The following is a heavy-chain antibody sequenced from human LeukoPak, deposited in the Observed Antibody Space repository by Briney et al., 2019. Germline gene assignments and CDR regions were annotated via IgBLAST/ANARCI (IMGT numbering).Heavy chain of an antibody. Sequence: PSETLSLTCTVSGGSVSSGTYYWSWIRQPPGKGLEWMGYIYYSGSTEYNPSLKSRATISVDASKNQFSLKLRSVTAADTAVYYCARSVVGGFMDYWGQGTLVTVSS. CDR2: IYYSGST. J-gene: IGHJ4*02. D-gene: IGHD6-19*01. V-gene: IGHV4-61*01. CDR3: ARSVVGGFMDY. CDR1: GGSVSSGTYY.